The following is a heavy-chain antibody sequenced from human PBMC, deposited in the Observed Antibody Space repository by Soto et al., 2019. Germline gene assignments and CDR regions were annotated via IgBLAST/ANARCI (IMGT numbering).Heavy chain of an antibody. J-gene: IGHJ6*03. D-gene: IGHD1-1*01. Sequence: QVQLVQSGAEVKKPGASVKVSCKASGYTFTSYDINWVRQATGQGLEWMGWMNPNSGNTGYAQTFQGRVTMTRNTSISTAYRELSSMRSEDTAVYYCASFINWKLPYYYLDVWSKGTTVTVSS. CDR1: GYTFTSYD. CDR3: ASFINWKLPYYYLDV. V-gene: IGHV1-8*01. CDR2: MNPNSGNT.